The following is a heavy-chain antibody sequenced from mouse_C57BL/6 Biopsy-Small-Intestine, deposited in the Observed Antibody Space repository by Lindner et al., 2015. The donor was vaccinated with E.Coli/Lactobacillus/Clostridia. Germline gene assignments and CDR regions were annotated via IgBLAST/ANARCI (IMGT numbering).Heavy chain of an antibody. CDR1: GYTFTGYW. D-gene: IGHD2-2*01. V-gene: IGHV1-9*01. CDR2: ILPGSGST. CDR3: ARSGYYGYFDV. J-gene: IGHJ1*03. Sequence: VQLQESGAELMKPGASVKLSCKATGYTFTGYWIEWVKQRPGHGLEWIGEILPGSGSTNYNEKFKGKATLTADKSSSTAYMQLSSLTSEDSAVYFCARSGYYGYFDVWGTGTTVTVSS.